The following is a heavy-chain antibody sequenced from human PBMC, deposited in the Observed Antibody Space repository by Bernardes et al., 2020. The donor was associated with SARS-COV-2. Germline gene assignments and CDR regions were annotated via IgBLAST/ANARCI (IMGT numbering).Heavy chain of an antibody. Sequence: AAVKVSCKASGYTFTDYYIHWVRQAPGQGLEWMGWNNYNSGGTIYAQKFQGRVTMTRYTSINTPYMELSSLRSDDTAMYYCALTPSNYDRYGMDVWGQRTTITV. D-gene: IGHD3-22*01. J-gene: IGHJ6*02. CDR3: ALTPSNYDRYGMDV. CDR2: NNYNSGGT. CDR1: GYTFTDYY. V-gene: IGHV1-2*02.